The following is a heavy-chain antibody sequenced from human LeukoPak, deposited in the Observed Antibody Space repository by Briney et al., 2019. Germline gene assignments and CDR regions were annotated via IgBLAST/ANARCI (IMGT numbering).Heavy chain of an antibody. CDR2: IGTAGDT. CDR1: GFTFSSYD. J-gene: IGHJ4*02. CDR3: ARVAAGSPGWYDY. Sequence: GGSLRLSCAASGFTFSSYDMHWVRQAPGKGLEWVSAIGTAGDTYYPGSVKGRFTISREKAKNSLYLKMNSLRAGDTAVYYCARVAAGSPGWYDYWGQGTLVTVSS. D-gene: IGHD1-26*01. V-gene: IGHV3-13*01.